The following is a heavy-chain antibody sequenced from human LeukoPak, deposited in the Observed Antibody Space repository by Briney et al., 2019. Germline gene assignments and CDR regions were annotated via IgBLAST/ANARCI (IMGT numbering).Heavy chain of an antibody. V-gene: IGHV3-23*01. D-gene: IGHD3-9*01. J-gene: IGHJ4*02. CDR2: ISGSGGAT. CDR3: AKDSAGSLRYFDWLFLFDC. Sequence: GGSLRLSCAASGFTFSSYWMHWVRRAPGKGLEWVSGISGSGGATYSADSVKGRFTISRDNPKNTLYLQMNSLRAEDTAVYYCAKDSAGSLRYFDWLFLFDCWGQGTLVTVSS. CDR1: GFTFSSYW.